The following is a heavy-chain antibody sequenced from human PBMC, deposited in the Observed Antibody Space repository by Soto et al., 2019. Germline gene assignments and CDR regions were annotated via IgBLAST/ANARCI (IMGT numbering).Heavy chain of an antibody. CDR3: ARECGRGEGYNTADI. V-gene: IGHV4-31*01. D-gene: IGHD1-1*01. J-gene: IGHJ4*02. CDR2: IYYSSST. Sequence: QVQLQESGPGLVNPSQTLSLTCTVSGGSIHSGNYYWSWIRQHPGKGLDWIGYIYYSSSTYYNPSLKSLVSISIDTSKNQVTLKLNSVSAADTALYYSARECGRGEGYNTADIWGQGNLVTVSS. CDR1: GGSIHSGNYY.